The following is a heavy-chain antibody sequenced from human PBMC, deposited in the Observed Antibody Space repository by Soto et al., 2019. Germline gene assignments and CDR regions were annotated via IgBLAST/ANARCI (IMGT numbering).Heavy chain of an antibody. Sequence: QVQLQESGPGLVKPSQTLSLTCTVSGGSISSGGYYWSWIRQHPGKGLEWIGYIYYSGSTYYNPSLKSRVTISVDTSKNTFSLKLSSVTAAETAVYYCERVGRRDGYKALGYWGQGTLVTVSS. CDR3: ERVGRRDGYKALGY. CDR1: GGSISSGGYY. J-gene: IGHJ4*02. D-gene: IGHD5-12*01. V-gene: IGHV4-31*03. CDR2: IYYSGST.